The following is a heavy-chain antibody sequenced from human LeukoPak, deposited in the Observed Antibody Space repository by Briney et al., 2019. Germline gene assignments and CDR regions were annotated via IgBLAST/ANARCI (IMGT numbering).Heavy chain of an antibody. CDR1: GASFTGFY. CDR3: ARGKGGWFDP. CDR2: INHSVST. Sequence: SETLSLTCAVYGASFTGFYWSWVRQPPGKVLEWIGEINHSVSTNYNPSLKSRVTISVDTSKNQFSLKLSSVTAADTAVYYCARGKGGWFDPWGQGTLVTVSS. J-gene: IGHJ5*02. D-gene: IGHD3-16*01. V-gene: IGHV4-34*01.